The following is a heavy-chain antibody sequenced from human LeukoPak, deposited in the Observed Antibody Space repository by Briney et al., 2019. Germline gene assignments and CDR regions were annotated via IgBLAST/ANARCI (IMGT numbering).Heavy chain of an antibody. CDR3: AAGRDGYNQAYYYYYGMDV. V-gene: IGHV3-11*01. D-gene: IGHD5-24*01. Sequence: GGSLRLSCAASGFTFSSYAMSWIRQAPGKGLEWVSCISSSGSTIYYADSVKGRFTISRDNAKNSLYLQMNSLRAEDTAVYYCAAGRDGYNQAYYYYYGMDVWGQGTTVTVSS. J-gene: IGHJ6*02. CDR2: ISSSGSTI. CDR1: GFTFSSYA.